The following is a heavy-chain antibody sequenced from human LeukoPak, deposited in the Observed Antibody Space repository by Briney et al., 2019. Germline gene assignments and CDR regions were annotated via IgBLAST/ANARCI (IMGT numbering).Heavy chain of an antibody. CDR1: GDSFSSNNY. D-gene: IGHD3-22*01. CDR2: IYRSGAT. V-gene: IGHV4-4*02. J-gene: IGHJ4*02. Sequence: SETLSLTCAVSGDSFSSNNYWTWVRPPPGKGLEWIGEIYRSGATNYNPSLKSRVTVSLDKSKNQFSLRLNSVTAADTAIYYCARNAGYSDLNYWGQGVLVTVSS. CDR3: ARNAGYSDLNY.